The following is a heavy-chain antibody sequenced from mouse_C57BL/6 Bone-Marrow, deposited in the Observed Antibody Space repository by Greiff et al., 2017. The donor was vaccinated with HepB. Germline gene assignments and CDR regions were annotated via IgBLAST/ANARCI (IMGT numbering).Heavy chain of an antibody. CDR1: GFSLTSYG. Sequence: QVQLQQSGPGLVQPSQSLSITCTVSGFSLTSYGVHWVRQSPGKGLEWLGVIWSGGSTDYNAAFISRLSISKDNSKSQVFFKMNSLQADDTAIYYCARKAYYGSSFWYFDVWGTGTTVTVSS. V-gene: IGHV2-2*01. J-gene: IGHJ1*03. CDR3: ARKAYYGSSFWYFDV. D-gene: IGHD1-1*01. CDR2: IWSGGST.